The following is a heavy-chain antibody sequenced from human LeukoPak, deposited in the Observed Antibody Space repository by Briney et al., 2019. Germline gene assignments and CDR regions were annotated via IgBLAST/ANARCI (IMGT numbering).Heavy chain of an antibody. Sequence: SETLSLTCAVYGGSFSGYYWSWIRQPPGKGLEWIGEINHSGSTNYNPSLKSRVTISVDTSKNQFSLKLSSVTAADTAVYYCARDDDYGGNSLFDYWGQGTLVTVSS. V-gene: IGHV4-34*01. J-gene: IGHJ4*02. CDR3: ARDDDYGGNSLFDY. D-gene: IGHD4-23*01. CDR2: INHSGST. CDR1: GGSFSGYY.